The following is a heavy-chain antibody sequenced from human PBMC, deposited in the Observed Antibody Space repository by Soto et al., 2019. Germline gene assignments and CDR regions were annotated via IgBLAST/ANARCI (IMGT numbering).Heavy chain of an antibody. J-gene: IGHJ4*02. Sequence: SETLSLTCAVYGGSFSGYYWSWIRQPPGKGLEWIGEINHSGSTNYNPSLRSRVTISVDTSKNQFSLKLSSVTAADTAVYYCARNLMDYDILTGYYMAYYFDYWGQGTLVTVS. V-gene: IGHV4-34*01. D-gene: IGHD3-9*01. CDR3: ARNLMDYDILTGYYMAYYFDY. CDR2: INHSGST. CDR1: GGSFSGYY.